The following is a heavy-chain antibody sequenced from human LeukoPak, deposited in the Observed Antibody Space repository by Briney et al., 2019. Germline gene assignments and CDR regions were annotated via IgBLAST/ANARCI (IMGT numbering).Heavy chain of an antibody. J-gene: IGHJ6*03. CDR3: ARDRGGSSSWYGRVYYYYMDV. CDR2: INWNGGST. D-gene: IGHD6-13*01. CDR1: GFTFSSYG. Sequence: PGGSLRLSCAASGFTFSSYGMSWVRQAPGKGLEWVSGINWNGGSTGYADSVKGRFTISRDNAKNSLYLQMNSLRAEDTALYYCARDRGGSSSWYGRVYYYYMDVWGKGTTVTVSS. V-gene: IGHV3-20*04.